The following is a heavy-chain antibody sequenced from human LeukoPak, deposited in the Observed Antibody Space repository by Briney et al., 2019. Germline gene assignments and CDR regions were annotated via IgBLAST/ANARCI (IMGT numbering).Heavy chain of an antibody. V-gene: IGHV4-59*01. CDR3: ARSYHRSYYYGGSSNDAFDI. J-gene: IGHJ3*02. D-gene: IGHD3-10*01. CDR1: GGSISSYY. Sequence: PSETLSLTCTVSGGSISSYYWSWIRQPPGKGLEWIGYIYYSGSTNYNPSLKSRVTISVDTSKNQFSLKLSSVTAADTAVYYCARSYHRSYYYGGSSNDAFDIWGQGTMVTVSS. CDR2: IYYSGST.